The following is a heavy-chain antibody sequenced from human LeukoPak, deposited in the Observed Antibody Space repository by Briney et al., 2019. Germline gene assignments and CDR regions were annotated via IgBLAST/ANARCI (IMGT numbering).Heavy chain of an antibody. CDR1: EFTFSSYG. Sequence: PGGSLRLSCAASEFTFSSYGMHWVRQAPGKGLEWVAFIRYDGNNKYYADSVKGRFTISRDNSKNTLYLQMNSLRAEDTAVYYCARDRDYGSGNYYYYMDVWGKGTTVTVSS. CDR3: ARDRDYGSGNYYYYMDV. V-gene: IGHV3-30*02. CDR2: IRYDGNNK. D-gene: IGHD3-10*01. J-gene: IGHJ6*03.